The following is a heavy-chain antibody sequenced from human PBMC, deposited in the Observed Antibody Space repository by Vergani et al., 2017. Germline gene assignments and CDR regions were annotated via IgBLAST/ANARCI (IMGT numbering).Heavy chain of an antibody. V-gene: IGHV3-23*01. CDR3: ASSMGIGAFDI. CDR2: ISGRGGST. Sequence: EVQLLESGGGLVQPGGSLRLSCAASGFTFSSYIMSWVRQAPGKGLEWVSAISGRGGSTYYADSVKGRFTISRDNSKNTLHLQMNSLRVEDTAVYYCASSMGIGAFDIWGQGTMVTVSS. J-gene: IGHJ3*02. CDR1: GFTFSSYI. D-gene: IGHD7-27*01.